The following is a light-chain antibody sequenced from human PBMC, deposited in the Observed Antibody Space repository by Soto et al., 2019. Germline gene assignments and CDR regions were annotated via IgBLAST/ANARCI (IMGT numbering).Light chain of an antibody. V-gene: IGKV3-20*01. Sequence: EIVLTQCPGTRSLSPGERATLSCRASQSVSSSYLACYQQKPGQAPRLLIYGASSRATGIPDRFSGSGSGTDFTLTISRLEPEDFAVYYCQQYGSSPLTFGGGTKVDIK. CDR1: QSVSSSY. J-gene: IGKJ4*01. CDR3: QQYGSSPLT. CDR2: GAS.